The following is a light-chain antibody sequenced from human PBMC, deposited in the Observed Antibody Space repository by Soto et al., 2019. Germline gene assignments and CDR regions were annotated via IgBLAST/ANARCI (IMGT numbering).Light chain of an antibody. CDR3: VQFSHFPRT. CDR1: QSLVYSDGNTY. Sequence: DIVLTQTPLSSPVTLGQPASISCRSSQSLVYSDGNTYLSWLQQRPGQPPRLLIYQISNRFSGGPGQIRWRWGGTDFTLEISRVEAEDVGVYSCVQFSHFPRTFGQGTKVEIK. CDR2: QIS. V-gene: IGKV2-24*01. J-gene: IGKJ1*01.